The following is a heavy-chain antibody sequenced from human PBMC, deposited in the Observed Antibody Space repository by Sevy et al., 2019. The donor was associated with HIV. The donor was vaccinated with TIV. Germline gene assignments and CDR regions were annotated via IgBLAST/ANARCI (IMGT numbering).Heavy chain of an antibody. Sequence: GGSLRLSCAASGFTFSNAWMSWVRQAPGKGLEWVGRIKSKTDGGTTDYAAPVKGRFTISRDDSKNTLYLQMNSLKTEDTAMYYCTTAGHYDSRGYYYDWYFDLWGRGTLVTVSS. CDR3: TTAGHYDSRGYYYDWYFDL. D-gene: IGHD3-22*01. CDR1: GFTFSNAW. J-gene: IGHJ2*01. V-gene: IGHV3-15*01. CDR2: IKSKTDGGTT.